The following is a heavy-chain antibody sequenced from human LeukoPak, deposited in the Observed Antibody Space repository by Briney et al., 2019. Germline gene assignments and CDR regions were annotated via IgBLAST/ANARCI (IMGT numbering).Heavy chain of an antibody. CDR1: GGTFSSYA. Sequence: SVKVSCKASGGTFSSYAISWVRQAPGQGLEWMGGIIPIFGTANYAQKFQGRVTITADESTSTAYMELSSLRSEDTAVYYCARSKVIDCSSTSCYASDYWGQGTLVTVSS. V-gene: IGHV1-69*13. CDR2: IIPIFGTA. CDR3: ARSKVIDCSSTSCYASDY. D-gene: IGHD2-2*01. J-gene: IGHJ4*02.